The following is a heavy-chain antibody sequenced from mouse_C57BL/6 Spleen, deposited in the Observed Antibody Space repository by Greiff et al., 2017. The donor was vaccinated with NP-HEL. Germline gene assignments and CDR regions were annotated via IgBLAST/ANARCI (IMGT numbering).Heavy chain of an antibody. CDR2: INPSTGGT. CDR3: ARAPLYGNYAMDY. CDR1: GYSFTGYY. D-gene: IGHD2-1*01. J-gene: IGHJ4*01. V-gene: IGHV1-42*01. Sequence: EVQLQQSGPELVKPGASVKISCKASGYSFTGYYMNWVKQSPEKSLEWIGEINPSTGGTTYNQKFKAKATLTVDKSSSTAYMQLKSLTSEDSAVYYCARAPLYGNYAMDYWGQGTSVTVSS.